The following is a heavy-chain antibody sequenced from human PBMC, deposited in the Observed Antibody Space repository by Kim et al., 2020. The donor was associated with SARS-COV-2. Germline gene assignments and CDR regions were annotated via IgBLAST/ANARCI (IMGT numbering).Heavy chain of an antibody. J-gene: IGHJ4*02. Sequence: SETLSLTCAVYGGSFSGYYWSWIRQPPGKGLEWIGEINHSGSTNYNPSLKSRVTISVDTSKNQFSLKLSSVTAADTAVYYCARAHEGSVVERGYFDYWGQGTLVTVSS. CDR2: INHSGST. V-gene: IGHV4-34*01. CDR1: GGSFSGYY. CDR3: ARAHEGSVVERGYFDY. D-gene: IGHD6-6*01.